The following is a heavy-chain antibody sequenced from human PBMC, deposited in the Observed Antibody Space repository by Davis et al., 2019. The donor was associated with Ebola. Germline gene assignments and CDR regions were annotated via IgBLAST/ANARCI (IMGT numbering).Heavy chain of an antibody. V-gene: IGHV3-23*01. CDR2: LGTSAHT. J-gene: IGHJ3*02. CDR1: GFVFRNYV. Sequence: GESLKISCAASGFVFRNYVMSWVRQAPGKGLERVSTLGTSAHTYYADSVKGRFTISRDNSKNTLYLQMNGLRVEDTAIYYCAKDSNAVTIMVGAFDIWGQGTVVTVSS. D-gene: IGHD4-17*01. CDR3: AKDSNAVTIMVGAFDI.